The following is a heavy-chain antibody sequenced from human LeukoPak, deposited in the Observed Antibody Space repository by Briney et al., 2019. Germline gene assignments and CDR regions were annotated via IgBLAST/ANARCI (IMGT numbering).Heavy chain of an antibody. CDR2: INHSGST. J-gene: IGHJ4*02. CDR1: GGSFSGYY. V-gene: IGHV4-34*01. CDR3: ARGWVRGYSYARKSYYFDY. D-gene: IGHD5-18*01. Sequence: SETLSLTCAVYGGSFSGYYWSWIRQPPGKGLEWIGEINHSGSTNYNPSLKSRVTISVDTSKNQFSLKLSSVTAADTAVYYCARGWVRGYSYARKSYYFDYWGQGTLVTVSS.